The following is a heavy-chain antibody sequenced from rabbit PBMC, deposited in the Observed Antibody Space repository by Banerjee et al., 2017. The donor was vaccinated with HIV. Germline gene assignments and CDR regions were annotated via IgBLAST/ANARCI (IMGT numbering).Heavy chain of an antibody. CDR1: GFSFSNYYY. CDR3: ARGAANNYWGAFDP. Sequence: QEQLVESGGDLVKPGASLTLTCTASGFSFSNYYYICWVRQAPGKGLEWIASIYTDNDSTWYASWAKGRFTISKTSSTTVTLQMTSLTAADTATYFCARGAANNYWGAFDPWGPGTLVTVS. D-gene: IGHD8-1*01. J-gene: IGHJ2*01. V-gene: IGHV1S45*01. CDR2: IYTDNDST.